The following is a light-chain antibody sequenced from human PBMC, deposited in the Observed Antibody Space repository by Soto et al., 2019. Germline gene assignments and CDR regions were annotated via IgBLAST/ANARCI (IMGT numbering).Light chain of an antibody. CDR2: DAS. Sequence: EIVLSQSPTSLSLSPGDRATLSCRASQSVPRNLAWYQQRPGQAPRLLIYDASSRATGIPDRFSGSGSGTDFILTISSLEPEDFAVYYCQQSSNWPPEITFGQGTKVDNK. V-gene: IGKV3-11*01. CDR3: QQSSNWPPEIT. J-gene: IGKJ1*01. CDR1: QSVPRN.